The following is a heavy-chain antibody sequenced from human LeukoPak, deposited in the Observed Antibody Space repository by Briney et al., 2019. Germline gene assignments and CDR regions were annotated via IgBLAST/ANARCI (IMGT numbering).Heavy chain of an antibody. D-gene: IGHD2-15*01. CDR1: GFTFSSYA. V-gene: IGHV3-23*01. CDR3: AKDPRYCSGGSCSELYYFDY. Sequence: GGSLRLSCAASGFTFSSYAMSSVRQAPGKGLEWVSAISGSGGSTYYADSVKGRFTISRDNSKNTLYLRMNSLRAEDTAVYYCAKDPRYCSGGSCSELYYFDYWGQGTLVTVSS. J-gene: IGHJ4*02. CDR2: ISGSGGST.